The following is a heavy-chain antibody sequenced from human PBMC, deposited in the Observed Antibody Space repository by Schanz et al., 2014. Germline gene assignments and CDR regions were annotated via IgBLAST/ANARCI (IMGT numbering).Heavy chain of an antibody. CDR2: ISGSGGST. CDR1: GFTLNRYA. V-gene: IGHV3-23*01. CDR3: AKGRFGELSAFDI. J-gene: IGHJ3*02. Sequence: EVQLLESGGGLVQPGGFLRLSCAASGFTLNRYALSWVPQAPGKGLEWVSAISGSGGSTYYADSVKGRFTISRDNSKNTLYLQMNSLRAEDTAVYYCAKGRFGELSAFDIWGQGTMVTVSS. D-gene: IGHD3-10*01.